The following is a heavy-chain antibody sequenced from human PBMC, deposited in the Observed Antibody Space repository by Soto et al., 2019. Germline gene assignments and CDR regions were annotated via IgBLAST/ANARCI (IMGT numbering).Heavy chain of an antibody. J-gene: IGHJ4*02. CDR2: INPNSGGT. CDR1: GYTFTGYY. Sequence: GASVKVSCKASGYTFTGYYMHCVLQSPLQGLEWMGWINPNSGGTNYAQKFQGRVTMTRDTSISTAYMELSRLRSDDTAVYYCARARKMTTVPYHFDYWGQGTLVTVSS. CDR3: ARARKMTTVPYHFDY. V-gene: IGHV1-2*02. D-gene: IGHD4-4*01.